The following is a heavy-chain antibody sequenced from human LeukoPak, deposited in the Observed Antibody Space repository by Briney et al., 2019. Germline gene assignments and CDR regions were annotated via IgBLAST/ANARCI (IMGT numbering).Heavy chain of an antibody. CDR3: ARGWASLDDAFDI. D-gene: IGHD1-1*01. CDR1: GGSISSGSYS. J-gene: IGHJ3*02. CDR2: IYTSGIT. Sequence: SETLSLTCTVSGGSISSGSYSWSWIRQPAGKGLEWIGRIYTSGITNYNPSLKSRVTISVDTSKNQFSLKLSSVTAADTAVYYCARGWASLDDAFDIWGQGTMVTVSS. V-gene: IGHV4-61*02.